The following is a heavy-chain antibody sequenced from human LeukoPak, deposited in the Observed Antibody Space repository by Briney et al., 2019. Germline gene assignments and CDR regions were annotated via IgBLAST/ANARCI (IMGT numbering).Heavy chain of an antibody. CDR1: GGSMNNYY. V-gene: IGHV4-59*08. J-gene: IGHJ4*02. D-gene: IGHD2-2*01. Sequence: SGTLSLTCTVSGGSMNNYYWNWIRQPPGKGLEWIGYSYYSGSTNYNPSLKSRVNISVDTSKNQFSLNLSFVTAADTAVYYCARLGSVAMPFDYWGQGTLVTVSS. CDR2: SYYSGST. CDR3: ARLGSVAMPFDY.